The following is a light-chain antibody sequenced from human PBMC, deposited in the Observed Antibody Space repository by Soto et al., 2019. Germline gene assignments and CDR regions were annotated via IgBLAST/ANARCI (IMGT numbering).Light chain of an antibody. V-gene: IGKV2-30*01. CDR1: QSLVYSDGNTY. CDR3: MQGTHWPLWT. J-gene: IGKJ1*01. CDR2: KVS. Sequence: DVVMTQSPLSLPVTLGQPASISCRSSQSLVYSDGNTYLNWFQQRPGQSPRRLIYKVSNRDSGGADRFSGSGSGTDFTLKISRVEAEDVGVYYCMQGTHWPLWTFGQGTKVEIK.